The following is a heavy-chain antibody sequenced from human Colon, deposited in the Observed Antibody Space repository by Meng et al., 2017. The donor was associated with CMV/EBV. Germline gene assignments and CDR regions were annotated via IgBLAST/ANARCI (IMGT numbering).Heavy chain of an antibody. CDR1: GFAFSDYV. D-gene: IGHD3-16*01. CDR2: MTGSGGDS. Sequence: GESLKISCTASGFAFSDYVMTWVRQAPGKGLERVSGMTGSGGDSYYADSVKGRFTIPRDNSKNTLYLQMNSLRVEDTAVYYCAKGGTGVPFDYWGQGTLVTVSS. CDR3: AKGGTGVPFDY. J-gene: IGHJ4*02. V-gene: IGHV3-23*01.